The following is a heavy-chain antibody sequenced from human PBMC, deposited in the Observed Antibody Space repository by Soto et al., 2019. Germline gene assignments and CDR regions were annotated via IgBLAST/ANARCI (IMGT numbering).Heavy chain of an antibody. Sequence: PRLSCAASGFTCSSYEMNWVRQAPGKGLEWVSYISSSGSTIYYADSVKGRFTISRDNAKNSLYLQMNSLRAEDTAVYYCAGYYYDSSGYYADFDYSGQGXLVTV. CDR2: ISSSGSTI. V-gene: IGHV3-48*03. CDR3: AGYYYDSSGYYADFDY. CDR1: GFTCSSYE. D-gene: IGHD3-22*01. J-gene: IGHJ4*02.